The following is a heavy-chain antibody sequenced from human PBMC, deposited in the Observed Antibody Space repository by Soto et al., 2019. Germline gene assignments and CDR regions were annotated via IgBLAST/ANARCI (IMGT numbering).Heavy chain of an antibody. CDR3: ARGSASYDFWSGYSQWDY. D-gene: IGHD3-3*01. CDR1: GFTFSSYS. J-gene: IGHJ4*02. Sequence: GGSLRLSCAASGFTFSSYSMNWVRQAPGKGLEWVSSISSSSSHIYYADSVKGRFTISRDNAKNSLYLQMNSLRAEDTAVYYCARGSASYDFWSGYSQWDYWGQGTLVTVSS. V-gene: IGHV3-21*01. CDR2: ISSSSSHI.